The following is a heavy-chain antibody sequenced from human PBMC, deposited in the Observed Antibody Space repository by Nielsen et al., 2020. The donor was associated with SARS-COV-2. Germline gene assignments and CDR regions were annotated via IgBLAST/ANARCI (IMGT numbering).Heavy chain of an antibody. V-gene: IGHV3-21*01. D-gene: IGHD2-2*01. CDR2: ISSSSSYI. CDR3: ARDDIVVVPAAIWYYYYGMDV. CDR1: GFTFSSYS. J-gene: IGHJ6*02. Sequence: GESLKISCAASGFTFSSYSMNWVRQAPGKGLEWVSSISSSSSYIYYADSVKGRFTISRDNSKNTLYLQMNSLRAEDTAVYYCARDDIVVVPAAIWYYYYGMDVWGQGTTVTVSS.